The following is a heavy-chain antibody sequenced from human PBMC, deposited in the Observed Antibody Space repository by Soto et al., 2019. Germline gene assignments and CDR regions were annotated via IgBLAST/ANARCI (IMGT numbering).Heavy chain of an antibody. J-gene: IGHJ4*02. CDR2: INPSGGST. V-gene: IGHV1-46*01. CDR3: TRGGARLRFFDY. CDR1: GYTFTSYA. Sequence: XSVKVSFNASGYTFTSYAMHLVRQAPGQGLEWMGIINPSGGSTSYAQKFQGRVTMTRDTSTSTVYMELSRMRSEDTAVYYCTRGGARLRFFDYWGQGTLVTVSS. D-gene: IGHD3-3*01.